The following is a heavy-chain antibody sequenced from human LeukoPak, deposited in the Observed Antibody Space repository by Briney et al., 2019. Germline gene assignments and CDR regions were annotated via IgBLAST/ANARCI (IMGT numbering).Heavy chain of an antibody. CDR2: IKQDGSET. J-gene: IGHJ4*02. V-gene: IGHV3-7*03. CDR1: GFTFSSYW. Sequence: PGGSLRLSCAASGFTFSSYWMSWVRQAPGKGLEWVANIKQDGSETYYVDSVKGRFTISSDNAKNSLYLQMNSLRAEDTAVYYCAKGNSQWLVTFLDYWGQGTLVTVSS. D-gene: IGHD6-19*01. CDR3: AKGNSQWLVTFLDY.